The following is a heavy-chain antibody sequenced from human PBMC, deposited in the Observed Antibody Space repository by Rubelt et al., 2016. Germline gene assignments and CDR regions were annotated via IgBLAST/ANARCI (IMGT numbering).Heavy chain of an antibody. Sequence: QVQLVQSGAEVKKPGASVKVSCKASGYTFTSYAMHWVRQAPGQRLEWMGWINAGNGNTKNSQKFKGRVPITRDTSGSTAYMEVSSLRSEDTAVYYCARVSDSEFDYWGQGTLVTVSS. CDR2: INAGNGNT. CDR1: GYTFTSYA. J-gene: IGHJ4*02. V-gene: IGHV1-3*01. D-gene: IGHD5/OR15-5a*01. CDR3: ARVSDSEFDY.